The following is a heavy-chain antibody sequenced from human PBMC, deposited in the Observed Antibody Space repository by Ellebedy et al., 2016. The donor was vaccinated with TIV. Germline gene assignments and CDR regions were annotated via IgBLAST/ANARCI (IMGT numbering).Heavy chain of an antibody. CDR1: GFTFSSYE. J-gene: IGHJ6*02. Sequence: GESLKISCAASGFTFSSYEMNWVRQAPGKGLEWVSYISSSGSTIYYADSVKGRFTISRDNAKNSLYLQMNSLRAEDTAVYYCAREDIAATPSYYYYYGMDVWGQGTTVTVSS. CDR2: ISSSGSTI. D-gene: IGHD6-13*01. V-gene: IGHV3-48*03. CDR3: AREDIAATPSYYYYYGMDV.